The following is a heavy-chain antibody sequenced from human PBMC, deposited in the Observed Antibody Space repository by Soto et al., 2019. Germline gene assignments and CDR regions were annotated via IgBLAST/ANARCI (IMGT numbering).Heavy chain of an antibody. D-gene: IGHD6-13*01. CDR1: GFTFSSYG. J-gene: IGHJ4*02. V-gene: IGHV3-30*18. CDR2: ISYDGSNK. Sequence: GGSLRLSCAASGFTFSSYGMHWVRQAPGKGLEWVAVISYDGSNKYYADSVKGRFTISRDNSKNTLYLQMNSLRAEDTAVYYCAKDLGYSSSWYKGVPVPDFDYWGQGTLVTVSS. CDR3: AKDLGYSSSWYKGVPVPDFDY.